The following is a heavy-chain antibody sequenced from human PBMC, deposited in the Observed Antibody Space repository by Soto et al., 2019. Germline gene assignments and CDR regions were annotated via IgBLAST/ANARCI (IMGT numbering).Heavy chain of an antibody. Sequence: PSETLSLTCTVSGGSISSSSYYWGWIRQPPGKGLEWIGEINHSGSTNYNPSLKSRVTISVDTSKNQFSLKVSSVTAADTAVYYCARLGGYCSGTSCYGYYGMDVWGQGTTVTAP. V-gene: IGHV4-39*01. CDR1: GGSISSSSYY. CDR2: INHSGST. CDR3: ARLGGYCSGTSCYGYYGMDV. D-gene: IGHD2-2*01. J-gene: IGHJ6*02.